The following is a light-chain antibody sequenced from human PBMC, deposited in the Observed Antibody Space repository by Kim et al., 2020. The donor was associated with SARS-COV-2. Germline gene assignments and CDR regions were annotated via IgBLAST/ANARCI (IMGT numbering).Light chain of an antibody. J-gene: IGLJ2*01. CDR2: EVS. CDR1: SSDVGSYNL. V-gene: IGLV2-23*02. Sequence: QSALTQPASVSGSPGQSITISCTGTSSDVGSYNLVSWYQQHPGKAPKLMICEVSKRPSGVSNRFSGSKSGNTASLTIPGLQAEDEADYYCCSYAGSRTPEVFGGESQLAVL. CDR3: CSYAGSRTPEV.